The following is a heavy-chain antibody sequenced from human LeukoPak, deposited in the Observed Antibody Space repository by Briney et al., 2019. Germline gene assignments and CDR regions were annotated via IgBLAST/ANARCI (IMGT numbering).Heavy chain of an antibody. CDR2: ISWNSGSI. CDR1: GFTFDDYA. J-gene: IGHJ4*02. D-gene: IGHD6-13*01. Sequence: GGSLRLSCAASGFTFDDYAMHWVRQAPGKGLEWVSGISWNSGSIGYADSVKGRFTISRDNAKNSLYLQMNSLRAEDTALYYCAKDMVEYSSSWYSFDYWGQGTLVTVSS. V-gene: IGHV3-9*01. CDR3: AKDMVEYSSSWYSFDY.